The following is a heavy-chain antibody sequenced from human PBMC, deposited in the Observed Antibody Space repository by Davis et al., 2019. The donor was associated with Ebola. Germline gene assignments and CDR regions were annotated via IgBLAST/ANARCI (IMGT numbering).Heavy chain of an antibody. Sequence: SETLSLTCAVSGGSFSGYYWSWIRQPPGKGLEWIGEINHSGSTNYNPSLKSRVTISVDTSKNQFSLKLSSVTAADTAVYYCARYRYSNYVDYWGQGTLVTVSS. CDR1: GGSFSGYY. CDR2: INHSGST. V-gene: IGHV4-34*01. CDR3: ARYRYSNYVDY. D-gene: IGHD4-11*01. J-gene: IGHJ4*02.